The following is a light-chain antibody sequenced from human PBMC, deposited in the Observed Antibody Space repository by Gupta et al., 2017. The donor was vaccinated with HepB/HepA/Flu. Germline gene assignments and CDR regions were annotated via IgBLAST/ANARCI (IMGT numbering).Light chain of an antibody. CDR1: KLGDKY. Sequence: SYELTQPPSVSVSPGQTASITCSGDKLGDKYACWYQQKPGQSPVLVIYQDNKRPSGIPERFSGSNSGNTATLTISGTQALDEADYYCQAWDSNTAWVFGGGTKLTVL. V-gene: IGLV3-1*01. CDR2: QDN. CDR3: QAWDSNTAWV. J-gene: IGLJ3*02.